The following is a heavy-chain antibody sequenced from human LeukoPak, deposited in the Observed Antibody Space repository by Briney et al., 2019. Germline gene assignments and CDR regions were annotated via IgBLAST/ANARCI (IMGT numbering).Heavy chain of an antibody. V-gene: IGHV6-1*01. CDR2: TYLRSKWYY. CDR1: GDSVSINSAA. J-gene: IGHJ4*02. CDR3: ARSAVGGHNDF. D-gene: IGHD3-16*01. Sequence: SQTLSLTCAISGDSVSINSAAWVWFRQSPSRGLEWLARTYLRSKWYYDYAVSVRSRIVISPDTSKNQFSLQLNSVTPDDTAVFFCARSAVGGHNDFWGQGTLVTVSS.